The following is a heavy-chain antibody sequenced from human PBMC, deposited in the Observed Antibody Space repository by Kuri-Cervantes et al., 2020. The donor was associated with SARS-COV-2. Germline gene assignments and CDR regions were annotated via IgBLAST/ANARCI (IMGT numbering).Heavy chain of an antibody. J-gene: IGHJ3*02. CDR3: AKGARGDIDAFDI. V-gene: IGHV4-59*01. CDR1: GGSIRSYF. Sequence: SETLSLTCNVSGGSIRSYFWSWIRQAPGKGLEWIGCMYFNGRTNYNPSLKRRVSMSVDTSKSQFSLNLASMSAADTAVYYCAKGARGDIDAFDIWGLGTMVTVSS. CDR2: MYFNGRT. D-gene: IGHD5-12*01.